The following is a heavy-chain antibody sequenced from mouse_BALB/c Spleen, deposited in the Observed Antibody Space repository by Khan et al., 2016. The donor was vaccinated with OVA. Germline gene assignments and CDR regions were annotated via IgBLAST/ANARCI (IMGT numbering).Heavy chain of an antibody. CDR1: GFSLTNYS. J-gene: IGHJ3*01. Sequence: QVKLQQSGPGLVQPSQTLSITCTASGFSLTNYSVHWVRQSPGKGLEWLGVIWSAGSTDKNAAFISRLTIRKDNSSTHESFIMNSLQTTDAAVYYRARSGYDYGCGALFAYWGQGTLVTVSA. CDR2: IWSAGST. V-gene: IGHV2-2*02. CDR3: ARSGYDYGCGALFAY. D-gene: IGHD1-1*01.